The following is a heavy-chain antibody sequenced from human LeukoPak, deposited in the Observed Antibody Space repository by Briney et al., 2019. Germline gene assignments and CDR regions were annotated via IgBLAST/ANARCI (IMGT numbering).Heavy chain of an antibody. CDR2: INSDGSST. CDR1: GFTFSSYW. D-gene: IGHD2-2*02. CDR3: ARAPRYCSRTSCYKAEYFQH. J-gene: IGHJ1*01. V-gene: IGHV3-74*01. Sequence: GGSLRLSCAASGFTFSSYWMHWVRQAPGKGLVWVSRINSDGSSTSYADSVKGRFTISRDNAKNTLYLQMNSLRAEDTAVYYCARAPRYCSRTSCYKAEYFQHWGQGTLVTVSS.